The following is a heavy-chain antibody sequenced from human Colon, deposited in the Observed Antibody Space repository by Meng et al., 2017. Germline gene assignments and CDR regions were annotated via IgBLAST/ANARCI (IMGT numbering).Heavy chain of an antibody. CDR3: GRNGAYSIDP. CDR1: GASVRSPDHQ. Sequence: QPQESGPVLVRPSETLSLICAVSGASVRSPDHQWGWVRQPPGKGLEWIGYARIDYANTNYNPSLKSRVNVSLDTSKNQYSLSLTSVTAADTAIYYCGRNGAYSIDPWGRGTLVTVAS. J-gene: IGHJ5*02. V-gene: IGHV4-61*08. CDR2: ARIDYANT. D-gene: IGHD2-15*01.